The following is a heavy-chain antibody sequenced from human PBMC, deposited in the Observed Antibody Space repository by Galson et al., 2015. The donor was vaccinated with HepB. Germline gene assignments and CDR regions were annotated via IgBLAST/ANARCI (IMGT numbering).Heavy chain of an antibody. D-gene: IGHD3-22*01. CDR2: IYWNDDK. CDR1: GFSLSTSGVG. CDR3: AREASNYYDSSGSPTYQH. J-gene: IGHJ1*01. Sequence: PALVKPTQTLTLTCTFSGFSLSTSGVGVGWIRQPPGKALEWLALIYWNDDKRYSPSLKSRLTITKDTSKNQVVLTMTNMDPVDTATSYCAREASNYYDSSGSPTYQHWGQGTLLTVSS. V-gene: IGHV2-5*01.